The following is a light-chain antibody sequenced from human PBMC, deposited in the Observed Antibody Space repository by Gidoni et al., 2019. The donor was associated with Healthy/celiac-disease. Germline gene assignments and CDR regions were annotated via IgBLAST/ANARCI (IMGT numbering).Light chain of an antibody. V-gene: IGKV1-33*01. CDR3: QQYDNPLYT. CDR2: DAS. Sequence: DIQMTQSPSSLSASVGDRVTITCQASQDMSNYLNWYQQKPGKAPKLLIYDASNLETGVPSRFSGSGSGTDFTFPISSLPPEDIATYYCQQYDNPLYTFGQGTKLEIK. CDR1: QDMSNY. J-gene: IGKJ2*01.